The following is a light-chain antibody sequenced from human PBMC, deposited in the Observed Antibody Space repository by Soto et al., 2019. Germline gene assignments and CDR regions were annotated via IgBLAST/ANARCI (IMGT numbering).Light chain of an antibody. CDR2: NYA. CDR3: TAWDDSLNGVI. V-gene: IGLV1-44*01. CDR1: SANIGSNP. J-gene: IGLJ2*01. Sequence: QSVLTQPSSASGTPGQRVTISCSGSSANIGSNPVHWYRHLPGTAPKLLIYNYAQRLAGVPDRFSGSKSGTSASLAISDLQPEDEGDYFCTAWDDSLNGVIFGGGTKLTLL.